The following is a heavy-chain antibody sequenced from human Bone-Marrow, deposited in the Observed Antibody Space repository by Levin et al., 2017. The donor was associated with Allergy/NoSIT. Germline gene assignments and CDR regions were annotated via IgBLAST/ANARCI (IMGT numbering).Heavy chain of an antibody. CDR2: IYTSGST. CDR1: GGSISSGSYY. CDR3: ARGWLLSHDYYYYYMDV. J-gene: IGHJ6*03. Sequence: SSETLSLTCTVSGGSISSGSYYWSWIRQPAGKGLEWIGRIYTSGSTNYNPSLKSRVTISVDTSKNQFSLKLSSVTAADTAVYYCARGWLLSHDYYYYYMDVWGKGTTVTVSS. D-gene: IGHD3-9*01. V-gene: IGHV4-61*02.